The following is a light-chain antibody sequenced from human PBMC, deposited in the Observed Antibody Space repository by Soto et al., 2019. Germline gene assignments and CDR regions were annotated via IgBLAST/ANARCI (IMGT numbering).Light chain of an antibody. J-gene: IGKJ4*01. Sequence: IVLTQFPSTLSLSPGQRATLSCGSTQSFRSNDLAWYQQRPGQAPRLLTYATSSRATGVPAMFSGSGSGKDFTLTISTLEPEAFALYYGQKYASVTGFNFCGGTKV. CDR2: ATS. V-gene: IGKV3-20*01. CDR3: QKYASVTGFN. CDR1: QSFRSND.